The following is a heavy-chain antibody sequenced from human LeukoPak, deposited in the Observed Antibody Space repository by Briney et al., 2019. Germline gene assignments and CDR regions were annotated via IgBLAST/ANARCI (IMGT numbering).Heavy chain of an antibody. D-gene: IGHD3-3*01. CDR3: ARDYDFWSGYYGPAYYFDY. V-gene: IGHV1-18*01. Sequence: ASVKVSCKASGYTFTSYGISWVRQAPGQGLEWMGWISAYNGNTNYAQKLQGRVTMTTDTSTSTAYMELRSLRSDDTAVYYCARDYDFWSGYYGPAYYFDYWGQGTLVTVSS. J-gene: IGHJ4*02. CDR2: ISAYNGNT. CDR1: GYTFTSYG.